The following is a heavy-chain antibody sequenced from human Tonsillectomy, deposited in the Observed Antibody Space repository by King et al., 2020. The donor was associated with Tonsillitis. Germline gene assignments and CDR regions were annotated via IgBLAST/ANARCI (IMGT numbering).Heavy chain of an antibody. CDR1: GFTFSDVW. D-gene: IGHD2-8*01. CDR2: IKRQSEGVTT. CDR3: GVGLGRTNGDY. Sequence: VQLVESGGGLVQPGGSLRLSCAASGFTFSDVWMTWARQAPGKGLEWVGRIKRQSEGVTTDYAAPVKGRLTISSDDSKNTVYLQMSSLKIEDTAIYYCGVGLGRTNGDYWGQGTLVTVSS. V-gene: IGHV3-15*01. J-gene: IGHJ4*02.